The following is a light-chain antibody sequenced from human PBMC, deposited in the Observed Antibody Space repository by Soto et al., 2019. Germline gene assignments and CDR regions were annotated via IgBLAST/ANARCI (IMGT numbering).Light chain of an antibody. V-gene: IGKV1-5*03. CDR3: QQYNDFQYT. CDR1: QSIGSG. J-gene: IGKJ2*01. CDR2: KAT. Sequence: DIQMTQSPSTLSASVGDGVTITCRASQSIGSGLAWYQQRPGKAPKLLIYKATNLQEGVPSRFSGSGSGTDFSLTSSSLQPVDSATYYCQQYNDFQYTFGQGTKLEI.